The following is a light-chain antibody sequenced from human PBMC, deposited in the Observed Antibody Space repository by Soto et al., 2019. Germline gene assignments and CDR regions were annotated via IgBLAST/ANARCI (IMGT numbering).Light chain of an antibody. CDR3: TSYTDNIPSYV. CDR2: DVT. CDR1: RSDVGGYNY. J-gene: IGLJ1*01. Sequence: QSALTQPASVSGSPGQSISISCTGTRSDVGGYNYVSWYQQHPGKAPKLIIYDVTKRPSGVSTRFSGSKSGNTASLTISGLQPEDEADYYCTSYTDNIPSYVFVTGTKLTVL. V-gene: IGLV2-14*01.